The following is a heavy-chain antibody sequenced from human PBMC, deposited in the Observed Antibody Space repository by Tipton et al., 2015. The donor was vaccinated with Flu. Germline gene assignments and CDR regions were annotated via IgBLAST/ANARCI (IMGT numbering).Heavy chain of an antibody. J-gene: IGHJ4*02. Sequence: LSLTCTVSGDSIRSVTYYWGWIRQPPGKGLEWIGNIYYSGNAYYNPSLKSRVTISIDTSKNQFSLKLSSVTAADTAVYYCARALQNYFDYWGQGTLVTVSS. CDR1: GDSIRSVTYY. V-gene: IGHV4-39*07. CDR3: ARALQNYFDY. CDR2: IYYSGNA.